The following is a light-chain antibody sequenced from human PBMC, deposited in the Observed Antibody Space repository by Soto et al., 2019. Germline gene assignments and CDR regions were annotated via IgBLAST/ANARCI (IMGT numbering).Light chain of an antibody. CDR2: GAS. Sequence: EIVLTQSPGTLSVSPGDRVTLSCRASQSISINLAWYQQKPGQAPRLLIHGASTRATGIPDRFSGSGSGTDFTLTITRLEPEDFAVYYCQQYGGSPRTFGQGTRWIS. CDR3: QQYGGSPRT. CDR1: QSISIN. V-gene: IGKV3-20*01. J-gene: IGKJ1*01.